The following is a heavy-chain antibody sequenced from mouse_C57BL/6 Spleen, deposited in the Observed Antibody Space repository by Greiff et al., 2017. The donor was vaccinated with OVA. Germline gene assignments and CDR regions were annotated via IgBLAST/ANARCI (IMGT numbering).Heavy chain of an antibody. J-gene: IGHJ3*01. D-gene: IGHD2-4*01. Sequence: EVQLQQSGPELVQPGASVKISCKASGYSFTGYYMNWVKQSPEKSLEWIGEINPSTGGTTYNQKFKAKATLTVDKSSSTAYMQLKSLTSEDSAVYYCAREEYDYDPWFAYWGQGTLVTVSA. CDR2: INPSTGGT. CDR1: GYSFTGYY. CDR3: AREEYDYDPWFAY. V-gene: IGHV1-42*01.